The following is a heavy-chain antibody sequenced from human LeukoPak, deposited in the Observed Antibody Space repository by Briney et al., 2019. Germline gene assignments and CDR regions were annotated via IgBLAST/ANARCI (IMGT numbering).Heavy chain of an antibody. CDR1: GYSFTSYW. CDR3: ARSEGIAAAGSSGDY. D-gene: IGHD6-13*01. J-gene: IGHJ4*02. V-gene: IGHV5-51*01. Sequence: GESLKISCKGSGYSFTSYWIGWVRQIPGKGLEWMGIIYPGDSDTRYGPSFQGQVTISADKSISTAYLQWRSLKASDTAMYYCARSEGIAAAGSSGDYWGQGTLVTVSS. CDR2: IYPGDSDT.